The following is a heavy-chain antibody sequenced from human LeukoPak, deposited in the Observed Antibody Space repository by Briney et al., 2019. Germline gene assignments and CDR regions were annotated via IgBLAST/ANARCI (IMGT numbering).Heavy chain of an antibody. J-gene: IGHJ6*04. CDR3: TWFGEPQPPTYGMDV. CDR2: IIPIFGTA. D-gene: IGHD3-10*01. V-gene: IGHV1-69*06. CDR1: GGTFSSYA. Sequence: SVKVSCTASGGTFSSYAISWVRQAPGQGLEWMGGIIPIFGTANYAQKFQGRVTITADKSTSTAYMELSSLRSEDTAVYYCTWFGEPQPPTYGMDVWGKGTTVTVSS.